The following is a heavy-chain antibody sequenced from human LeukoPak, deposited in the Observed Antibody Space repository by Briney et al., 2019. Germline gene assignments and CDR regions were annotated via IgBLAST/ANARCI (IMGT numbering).Heavy chain of an antibody. V-gene: IGHV1-18*01. CDR3: ARCETEYSSGWFDY. J-gene: IGHJ4*02. CDR2: ISAYNGNT. Sequence: AAVKVSCKASGYTFISYGISWVRQAPGQGREWMGWISAYNGNTNYAQKLQGRVTMTTDTSTSTAYMELRSLRTDDTAVYYCARCETEYSSGWFDYWGQGTLVTVSS. D-gene: IGHD6-19*01. CDR1: GYTFISYG.